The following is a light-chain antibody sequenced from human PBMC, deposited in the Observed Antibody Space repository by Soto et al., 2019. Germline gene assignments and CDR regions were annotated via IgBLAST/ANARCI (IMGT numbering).Light chain of an antibody. CDR1: QSVASTY. CDR2: GAS. J-gene: IGKJ2*01. CDR3: QQYNNWPPYT. V-gene: IGKV3-15*01. Sequence: IVLTKSPATLSVSPGERVTLSCGASQSVASTYLAWYQQRPGQAPRLLISGASTRATGIPARFSGSGSGTEFTLTISSLQSEDVAVYYCQQYNNWPPYTFGQGTMVDIK.